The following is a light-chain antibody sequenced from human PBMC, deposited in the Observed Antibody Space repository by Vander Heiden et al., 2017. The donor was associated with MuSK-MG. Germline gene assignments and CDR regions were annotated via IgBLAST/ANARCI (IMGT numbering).Light chain of an antibody. Sequence: DIQMTQSPSSLSASVGDRVTITCQASQDISNYLNWYQQKPGKAPKPLIYDASNFETAVPSRLSGSGSGTDFTLTMSIRQPEDLTTYYCQRDDDLRIRFGQWGRMRLK. J-gene: IGKJ5*01. CDR3: QRDDDLRIR. CDR1: QDISNY. CDR2: DAS. V-gene: IGKV1-33*01.